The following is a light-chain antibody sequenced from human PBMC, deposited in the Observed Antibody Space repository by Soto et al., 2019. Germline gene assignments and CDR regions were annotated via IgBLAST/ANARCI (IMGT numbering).Light chain of an antibody. CDR2: GAS. J-gene: IGKJ1*01. Sequence: EVVITQSPATLSVSPGERVTLSCRASQSVSSSYLAWYQQKPGQAPRLLIYGASSRATGIPDMFSGSGSGTDFTLTISRLEHEDVAVYYCQQYKTFGQGTKVDIK. V-gene: IGKV3-20*01. CDR1: QSVSSSY. CDR3: QQYKT.